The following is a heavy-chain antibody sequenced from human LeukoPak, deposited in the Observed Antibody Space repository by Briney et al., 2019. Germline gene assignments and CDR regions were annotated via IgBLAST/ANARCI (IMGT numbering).Heavy chain of an antibody. CDR2: IYYSGST. D-gene: IGHD3-16*01. V-gene: IGHV4-59*01. J-gene: IGHJ4*02. CDR1: GGSISSYY. CDR3: ARDPSSFGGYFDF. Sequence: SESLSLTCTVSGGSISSYYWSWIRQPPGKGLEWIGYIYYSGSTNYNPSPKSRVTISVDTSKNQFSLKLSSVTAADTAVYYCARDPSSFGGYFDFWGQGTLVTLSS.